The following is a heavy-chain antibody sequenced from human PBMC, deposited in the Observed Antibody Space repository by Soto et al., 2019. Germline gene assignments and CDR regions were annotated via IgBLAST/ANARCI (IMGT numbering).Heavy chain of an antibody. CDR1: GFTFSSYA. D-gene: IGHD6-19*01. V-gene: IGHV3-23*01. Sequence: GGSLRLSCAASGFTFSSYAMSWVRQAPGKGLEWVSAISGSGGSTYYADSVKGRFTISRDNSKNTLYLQMNSLRAEDTAVYYCAKDSSRGGCLGGSAFDIWGQGTMVTVSS. CDR3: AKDSSRGGCLGGSAFDI. CDR2: ISGSGGST. J-gene: IGHJ3*02.